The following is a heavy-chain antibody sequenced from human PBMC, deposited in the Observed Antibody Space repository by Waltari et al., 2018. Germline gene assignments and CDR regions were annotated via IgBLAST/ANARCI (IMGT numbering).Heavy chain of an antibody. Sequence: QLQLQESGPGLVKPSETLSLTCTVSGGSISSSSYYWGWIRQPPGKGLEWIGIIYYSGSTYSTPSLNSRVTISVDTSKNQFSLKLSSVTAADTAVYYCARRGRAYYYDSSGFYWGQGTLVTVSS. J-gene: IGHJ4*02. CDR3: ARRGRAYYYDSSGFY. D-gene: IGHD3-22*01. CDR2: IYYSGST. CDR1: GGSISSSSYY. V-gene: IGHV4-39*01.